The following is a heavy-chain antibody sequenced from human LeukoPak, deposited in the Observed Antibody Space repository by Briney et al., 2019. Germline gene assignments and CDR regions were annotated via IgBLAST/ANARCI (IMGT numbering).Heavy chain of an antibody. V-gene: IGHV3-23*01. CDR1: GFTFSSCA. D-gene: IGHD6-19*01. CDR2: ITGSGDST. Sequence: QSGGSLRLSCAASGFTFSSCAMSWVRQAPGKGLEWVSVITGSGDSTYYADSVKGRFTISRDNSKNTLYLQMNSLRAEDTAVYYCAKQSYSSCYTALNFWGQGTLVTVSS. CDR3: AKQSYSSCYTALNF. J-gene: IGHJ4*02.